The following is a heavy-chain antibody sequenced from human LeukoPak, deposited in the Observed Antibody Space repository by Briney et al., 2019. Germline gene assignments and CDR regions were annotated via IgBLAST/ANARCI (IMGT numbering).Heavy chain of an antibody. CDR3: ARGHRITIFGVVYYYYYYGMDV. J-gene: IGHJ6*02. D-gene: IGHD3-3*01. Sequence: PSETLSLTCAVYGDPFSGYYWSWVRQPPGKGVEWVGEINHSGSTNYKPSLKSRLTISVDTSKNQFSLKLSSVTAADTAVYYCARGHRITIFGVVYYYYYYGMDVWGQGTTVTVSS. CDR1: GDPFSGYY. V-gene: IGHV4-34*01. CDR2: INHSGST.